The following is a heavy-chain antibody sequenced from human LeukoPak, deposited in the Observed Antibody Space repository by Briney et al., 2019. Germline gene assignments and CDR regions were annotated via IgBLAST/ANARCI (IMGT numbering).Heavy chain of an antibody. J-gene: IGHJ6*02. D-gene: IGHD4-17*01. CDR1: GGSISSYY. CDR2: IYYSGST. V-gene: IGHV4-59*01. CDR3: ASTVTTSYYGMDV. Sequence: SETLSLTCTVSGGSISSYYWSWLRQPPGKGLEWIGYIYYSGSTNYNPSLKSRVTISVDTSKNQFSLKLSSVTAADTAVYYCASTVTTSYYGMDVWGQGTTVTVSS.